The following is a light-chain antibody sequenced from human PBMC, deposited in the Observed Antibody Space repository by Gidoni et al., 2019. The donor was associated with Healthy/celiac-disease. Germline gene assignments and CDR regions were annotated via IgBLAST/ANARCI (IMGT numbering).Light chain of an antibody. J-gene: IGKJ1*01. Sequence: EIVMTQSPATLSVSPGERATISCRASQSVSSNLAWYQKKPGQAPRLLIYGAATRATGLPARFSVSGSGTEFTLTISSLQSEDFAVYYCQQYNNWPPWTFXQXTKVEIK. V-gene: IGKV3-15*01. CDR3: QQYNNWPPWT. CDR1: QSVSSN. CDR2: GAA.